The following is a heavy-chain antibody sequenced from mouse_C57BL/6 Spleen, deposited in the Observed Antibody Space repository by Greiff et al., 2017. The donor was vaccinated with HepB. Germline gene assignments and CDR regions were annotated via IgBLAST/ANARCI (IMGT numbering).Heavy chain of an antibody. Sequence: QVQLQQSGAELVKPGASVKISCKASGYAFSSYWMNWVKQRPGKGLEWIGQIYPGDGDTNYNGKFKGKATLTADKSSSTAYMQLSSLTSEDSAVYFCARENYDYDGFDYWGKGTTLTVSS. CDR3: ARENYDYDGFDY. CDR1: GYAFSSYW. CDR2: IYPGDGDT. J-gene: IGHJ2*01. V-gene: IGHV1-80*01. D-gene: IGHD2-4*01.